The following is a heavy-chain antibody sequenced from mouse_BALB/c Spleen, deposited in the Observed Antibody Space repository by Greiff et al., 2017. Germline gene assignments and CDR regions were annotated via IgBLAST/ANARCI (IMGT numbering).Heavy chain of an antibody. Sequence: EVQGVESGGGLVKLGGSLKLSCAASGFTFSSYYMSWVRQTPEKRLELVAAINSNGGSTYYPDTVKGRFTISRDNAKNTLYLQMSSLKSEDTALYYCARQRGYGNYVYFDYWGQGTTLTVSS. D-gene: IGHD2-1*01. CDR2: INSNGGST. J-gene: IGHJ2*01. V-gene: IGHV5-6-2*01. CDR1: GFTFSSYY. CDR3: ARQRGYGNYVYFDY.